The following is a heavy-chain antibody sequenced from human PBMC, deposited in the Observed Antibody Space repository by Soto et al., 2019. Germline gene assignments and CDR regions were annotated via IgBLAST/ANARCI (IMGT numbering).Heavy chain of an antibody. CDR1: GGSITSIRYY. J-gene: IGHJ5*01. V-gene: IGHV4-39*07. CDR2: MYYSGST. CDR3: ASFNGYSSGWFDY. Sequence: SETLSLTCTVSGGSITSIRYYWGLIRQPPGKGLEWIGIMYYSGSTYYNPSLKRRVPISVDTSKNQFSLKLRSVTAADTAVYYCASFNGYSSGWFDYWGQGTLVTVSS. D-gene: IGHD6-19*01.